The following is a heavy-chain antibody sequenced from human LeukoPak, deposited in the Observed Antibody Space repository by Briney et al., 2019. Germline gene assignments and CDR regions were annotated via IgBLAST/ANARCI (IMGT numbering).Heavy chain of an antibody. CDR1: GGSFSGYY. Sequence: PSETLSLTCAVYGGSFSGYYWSWIRQPPGKGLEWIGEINHSGSTNYNPSLKSRVTISVDTSKNQFSLKLSSVTAADTAVYYCARILAGGTIFGAAPLDMDVWGKGTTVTVSS. D-gene: IGHD3-3*01. CDR3: ARILAGGTIFGAAPLDMDV. J-gene: IGHJ6*03. CDR2: INHSGST. V-gene: IGHV4-34*01.